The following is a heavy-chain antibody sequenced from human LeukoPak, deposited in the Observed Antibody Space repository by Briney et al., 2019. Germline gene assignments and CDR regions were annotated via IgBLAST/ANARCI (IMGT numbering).Heavy chain of an antibody. CDR1: GFTFSSYS. J-gene: IGHJ4*02. Sequence: GGSLRLSCAASGFTFSSYSMYWVRQAPGKGLEWVSSISSSGSYIYYADSVKGRFTISRDNARNSLYLQMNSLRAEDTAVYYSARVITGMDYWGQGTLVTVSS. CDR2: ISSSGSYI. V-gene: IGHV3-21*01. D-gene: IGHD1-20*01. CDR3: ARVITGMDY.